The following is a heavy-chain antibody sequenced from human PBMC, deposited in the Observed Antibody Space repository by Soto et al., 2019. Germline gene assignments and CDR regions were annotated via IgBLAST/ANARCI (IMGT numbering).Heavy chain of an antibody. CDR2: IYPAGPT. D-gene: IGHD6-19*01. Sequence: GGSLRLSCAASGFTVSGMFMNWVRQAPGKGLEWVSVIYPAGPTYYADSVKGRFTISRDNSKNTLFLQLNNLRAEDTAVYYCERDADSSGLHYWGQGILVTVSS. V-gene: IGHV3-53*01. CDR3: ERDADSSGLHY. J-gene: IGHJ4*02. CDR1: GFTVSGMF.